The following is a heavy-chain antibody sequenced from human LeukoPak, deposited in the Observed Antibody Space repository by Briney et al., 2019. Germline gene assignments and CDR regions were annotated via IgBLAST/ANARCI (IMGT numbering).Heavy chain of an antibody. V-gene: IGHV3-74*01. CDR2: INSDGSST. CDR3: ARAADFWSGYTRD. CDR1: GFTFSSYW. J-gene: IGHJ4*02. D-gene: IGHD3-3*01. Sequence: GGSLRLSCAASGFTFSSYWMHWVRQAPGKGLVWFSRINSDGSSTSYADSVKGRFTISRDNAKNTLYLQMNSLRAEHTAVYHCARAADFWSGYTRDWGQGTLVTVSS.